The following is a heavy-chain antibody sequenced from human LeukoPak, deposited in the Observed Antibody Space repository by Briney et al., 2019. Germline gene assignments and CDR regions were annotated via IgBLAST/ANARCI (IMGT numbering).Heavy chain of an antibody. Sequence: SETLSLTCTVSGGSISSSSYYWGWIRQPPGKGLEWIGSIYYSGSTYYNPSLKSRVTMSVDTSKNQFSLKLSSVTAADTAVYYCARQGDMIAPGDYWGQGTLVTVSS. J-gene: IGHJ4*02. D-gene: IGHD3-22*01. CDR1: GGSISSSSYY. V-gene: IGHV4-39*01. CDR2: IYYSGST. CDR3: ARQGDMIAPGDY.